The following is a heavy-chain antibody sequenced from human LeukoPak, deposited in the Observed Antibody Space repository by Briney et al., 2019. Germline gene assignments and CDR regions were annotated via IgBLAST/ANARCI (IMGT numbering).Heavy chain of an antibody. D-gene: IGHD3-10*01. Sequence: PGGSLRLSCAASGFTFSSYAMSWVRQAPGKGLEWVAFIRYDGSNKYYADSVKGRFTISRDNAKNSLYLQMNTLRAEDTALYFCAKVYYSGSGSTLIGAFDIWGQGTMVTVSS. V-gene: IGHV3-30*02. CDR1: GFTFSSYA. CDR2: IRYDGSNK. CDR3: AKVYYSGSGSTLIGAFDI. J-gene: IGHJ3*02.